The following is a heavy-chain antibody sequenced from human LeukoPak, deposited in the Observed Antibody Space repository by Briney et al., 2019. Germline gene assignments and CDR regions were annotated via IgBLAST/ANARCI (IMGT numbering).Heavy chain of an antibody. CDR1: GFTFDDYT. D-gene: IGHD5-24*01. J-gene: IGHJ4*02. CDR3: AKETRDGYPDY. Sequence: GGSLRLSCAASGFTFDDYTMHWVRQAPGKGLEWVSLITWDGGSTYYADSVKGRFTISRDNSKNSLYLQMNSLRTEDTALYYCAKETRDGYPDYWGQGTLVTVSS. CDR2: ITWDGGST. V-gene: IGHV3-43*01.